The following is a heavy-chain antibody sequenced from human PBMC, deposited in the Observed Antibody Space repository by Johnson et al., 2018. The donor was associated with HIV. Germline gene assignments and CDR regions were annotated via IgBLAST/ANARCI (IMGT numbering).Heavy chain of an antibody. Sequence: QMLLVESGGGVVQPGRSLRLSCAASGFTFSSYAMHWVRQAPGKGLEWVAVISYDASNKYYADSVKGRFTISRDNSKNTLYLQMNSLRTEDTAVYYCARVRGGTGHGAFDIWGQGTMVTVSS. J-gene: IGHJ3*02. CDR3: ARVRGGTGHGAFDI. CDR2: ISYDASNK. CDR1: GFTFSSYA. V-gene: IGHV3-30*04.